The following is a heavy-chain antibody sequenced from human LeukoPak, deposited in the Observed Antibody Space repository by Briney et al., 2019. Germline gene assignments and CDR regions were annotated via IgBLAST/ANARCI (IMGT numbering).Heavy chain of an antibody. V-gene: IGHV3-21*01. Sequence: PGGSLRLSCAASGFTFSSYSMNWVRQAPGKGLEWVSSISSSSSYIYYADSVKGRFTISRDNAKNSLYLQMNSLRAEDTAVYYCAREREESGAWYERPHFDYWGQGALVTVSS. CDR1: GFTFSSYS. CDR3: AREREESGAWYERPHFDY. CDR2: ISSSSSYI. D-gene: IGHD6-19*01. J-gene: IGHJ4*02.